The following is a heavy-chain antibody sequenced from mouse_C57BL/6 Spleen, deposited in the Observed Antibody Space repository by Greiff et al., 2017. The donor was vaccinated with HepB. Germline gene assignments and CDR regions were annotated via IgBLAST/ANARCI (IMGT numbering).Heavy chain of an antibody. J-gene: IGHJ1*03. D-gene: IGHD2-12*01. CDR3: TTQLRYFDV. CDR1: GFTFSNYW. CDR2: IRLKSDNYAT. Sequence: EVKVEESGGGLVQPGGSMKLSCVASGFTFSNYWMNWVRQSPEKGLEWVAQIRLKSDNYATHYAESVKGRFTISRDDSKSSVYLQMNNLRAEDTGIYYCTTQLRYFDVWGTGTTVTVSS. V-gene: IGHV6-3*01.